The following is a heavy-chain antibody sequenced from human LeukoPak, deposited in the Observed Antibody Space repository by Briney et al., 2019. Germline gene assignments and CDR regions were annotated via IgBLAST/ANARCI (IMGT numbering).Heavy chain of an antibody. CDR2: ISAYNGNT. Sequence: ASVKVSCKASGYTFTSYGISWVRQAPGQGLEWMGWISAYNGNTNYAQKLQGRVTMTTDTSTSTAYMELSSLRSEDTAVYYCARRVDFGVARAGFDPWGQGTLVTVSS. CDR1: GYTFTSYG. V-gene: IGHV1-18*01. J-gene: IGHJ5*02. CDR3: ARRVDFGVARAGFDP. D-gene: IGHD3-3*01.